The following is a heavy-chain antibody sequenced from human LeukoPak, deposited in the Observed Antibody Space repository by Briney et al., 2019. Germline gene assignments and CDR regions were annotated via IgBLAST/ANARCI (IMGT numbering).Heavy chain of an antibody. D-gene: IGHD6-13*01. CDR1: GYTLTELS. CDR2: FDPEDGET. CDR3: ARGYSQKPDYYYYMDV. J-gene: IGHJ6*03. V-gene: IGHV1-24*01. Sequence: ASVKVSCKVSGYTLTELSMHWVRQAPGKGLEWMGGFDPEDGETIYAQKFQGRVTMTEDTSTDTAYMELSSLRSDDTAVYYCARGYSQKPDYYYYMDVWGEGTTVTVSS.